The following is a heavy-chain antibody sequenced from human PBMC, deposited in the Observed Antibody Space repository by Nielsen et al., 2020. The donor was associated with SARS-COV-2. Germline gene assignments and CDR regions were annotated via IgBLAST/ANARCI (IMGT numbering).Heavy chain of an antibody. CDR2: IYPGDSET. CDR3: ARPGPSFDY. Sequence: KVSCKASGYTFTSHLLGWVRQMPGKGLEWMGNIYPGDSETRYSPSFQGQVTISADKSISTAYLQWSSLKASDTAMYYCARPGPSFDYWGQGTLVTVSS. J-gene: IGHJ4*02. CDR1: GYTFTSHL. V-gene: IGHV5-51*01.